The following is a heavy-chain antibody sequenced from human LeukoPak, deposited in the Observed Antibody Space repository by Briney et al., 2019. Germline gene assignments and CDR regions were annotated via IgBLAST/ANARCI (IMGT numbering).Heavy chain of an antibody. CDR3: ARETGEQWLPQY. CDR1: GYTFTGYY. D-gene: IGHD6-19*01. CDR2: INPNSGGT. Sequence: GASVKISCKASGYTFTGYYMDWVRQAPGQGLEWMGWINPNSGGTNYAQKFQGRVTMTRDTSISTAYMELSRLRSDDTAVYYCARETGEQWLPQYWGQGTLVTVSS. V-gene: IGHV1-2*02. J-gene: IGHJ4*02.